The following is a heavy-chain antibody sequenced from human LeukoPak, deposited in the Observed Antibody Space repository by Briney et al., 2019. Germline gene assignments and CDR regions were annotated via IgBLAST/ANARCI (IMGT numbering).Heavy chain of an antibody. D-gene: IGHD2-8*01. CDR3: ARDGTTYCTNGVCYTIYAFDI. V-gene: IGHV1-2*02. J-gene: IGHJ3*02. Sequence: ASLKVSCKASGYTFTCYYMHWVRQAPGQGLEWMGWINPNSGGTNYAQKFQGRVTMTRDTSISTAYMELSRLRSDDTAVYYCARDGTTYCTNGVCYTIYAFDIWGQGTMVTVSS. CDR2: INPNSGGT. CDR1: GYTFTCYY.